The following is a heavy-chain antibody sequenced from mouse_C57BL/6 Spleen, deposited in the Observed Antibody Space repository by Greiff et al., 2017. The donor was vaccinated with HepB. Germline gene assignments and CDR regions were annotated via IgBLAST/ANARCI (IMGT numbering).Heavy chain of an antibody. Sequence: EVKVVESEGGLVQPGSSMKLSCTASGFTFSDYYMAWVRQVPEKGLEWVANINYDGSSTYYLDSLKSRFIISRDNAKNILYLQMSSLKSEDTATYYCARDERGGYFDVWGTGTTVTVSS. CDR3: ARDERGGYFDV. V-gene: IGHV5-16*01. CDR1: GFTFSDYY. J-gene: IGHJ1*03. CDR2: INYDGSST.